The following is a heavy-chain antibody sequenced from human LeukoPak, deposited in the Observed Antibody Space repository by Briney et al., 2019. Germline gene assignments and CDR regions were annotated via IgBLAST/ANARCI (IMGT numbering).Heavy chain of an antibody. Sequence: SETLSLTCTVSGVSISTYSWSWIRQSPGKALEWIGYIYYSGTTNYNPSLKSRVTLSVDTSKNQFSLKLSSVTAADTAVHYCARGPPPDFDYWGRGTLVTVSS. J-gene: IGHJ4*02. CDR3: ARGPPPDFDY. CDR2: IYYSGTT. V-gene: IGHV4-59*12. CDR1: GVSISTYS.